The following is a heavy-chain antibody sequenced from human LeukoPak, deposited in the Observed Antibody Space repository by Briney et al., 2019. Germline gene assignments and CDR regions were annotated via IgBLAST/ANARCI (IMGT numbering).Heavy chain of an antibody. CDR3: AGESRYRSRWYAIAY. Sequence: SESLSLTCSVSGGSISSYYRSWIRQPPGKGLEWIAHISRSGSTNYSASLKGRVTISVDTSKNQYSLKLSSVTDAETAVYLCAGESRYRSRWYAIAYWGQGTLDTVST. CDR2: ISRSGST. J-gene: IGHJ4*02. V-gene: IGHV4-4*08. D-gene: IGHD6-13*01. CDR1: GGSISSYY.